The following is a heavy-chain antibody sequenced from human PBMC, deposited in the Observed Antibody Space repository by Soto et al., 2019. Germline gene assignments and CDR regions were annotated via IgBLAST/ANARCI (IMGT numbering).Heavy chain of an antibody. Sequence: QVQLQQWGAGLLKPSETLSLTCAVYGGSFSGYYWSWIRQPPGKGLEWIGEFNHSGSTNYNPSHKSRPNLPVYPPNNQLCVKPRSVTGADTAVYYCARGRKESYDSSVVHYYYGMDVWGQGTTVTVSS. V-gene: IGHV4-34*01. CDR2: FNHSGST. CDR3: ARGRKESYDSSVVHYYYGMDV. J-gene: IGHJ6*02. CDR1: GGSFSGYY. D-gene: IGHD3-22*01.